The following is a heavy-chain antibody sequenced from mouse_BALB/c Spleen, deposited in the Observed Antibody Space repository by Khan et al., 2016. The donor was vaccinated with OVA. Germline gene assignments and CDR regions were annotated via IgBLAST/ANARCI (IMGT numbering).Heavy chain of an antibody. J-gene: IGHJ2*01. V-gene: IGHV3-2*02. CDR1: GYSITTDYA. D-gene: IGHD1-1*01. CDR2: IRYSGNT. Sequence: DVKLQESGPGLVKPSQSLSLTCTVTGYSITTDYAWNWIRQFPGNKLEWMGYIRYSGNTKYNPSLKSRISITRDTSKNQFFLQLKSVTTEDTARYYCARVYGGDFDYWGQGTTLTVSS. CDR3: ARVYGGDFDY.